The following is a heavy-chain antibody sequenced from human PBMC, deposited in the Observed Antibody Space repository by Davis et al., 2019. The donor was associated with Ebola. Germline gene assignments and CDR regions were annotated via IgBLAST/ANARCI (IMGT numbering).Heavy chain of an antibody. CDR2: IYHSGST. D-gene: IGHD1-26*01. Sequence: SETLSLTCAVSADSINSGGYTWSWIRQPPGKGLEWIGYIYHSGSTYYNPSLKSRVTMSVDRPNNQFSLKLSSVTAADTAVYYCARTLTTFFDYWGQGILVTVSS. J-gene: IGHJ4*02. CDR3: ARTLTTFFDY. V-gene: IGHV4-30-2*01. CDR1: ADSINSGGYT.